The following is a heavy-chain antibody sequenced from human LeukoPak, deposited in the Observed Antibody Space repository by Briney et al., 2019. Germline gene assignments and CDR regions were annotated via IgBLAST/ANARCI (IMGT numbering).Heavy chain of an antibody. CDR1: GFTFSSYG. J-gene: IGHJ3*02. Sequence: GGALRLSCAASGFTFSSYGMHWVRQAPGKGLEWVAVIWYDGSNKYYADSVKGRFTISRDNAKNSLYLQMNSLRAEDTAVYYCAREPTYYDFSDAFDIWGQGTMVTVSS. V-gene: IGHV3-33*01. CDR3: AREPTYYDFSDAFDI. D-gene: IGHD3-3*01. CDR2: IWYDGSNK.